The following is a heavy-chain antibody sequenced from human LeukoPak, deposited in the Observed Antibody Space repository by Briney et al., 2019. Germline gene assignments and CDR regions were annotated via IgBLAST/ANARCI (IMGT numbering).Heavy chain of an antibody. Sequence: SVKVSCKASGDTFSTYAISWVRQVPGQGLEWMGRIIPISGIAKSTQKLQGRVTFTADRPTSTAYMELSSLRSEDTAVYYCARGPVENCSGGSCYDYGMDVWGKGTTVTVSS. V-gene: IGHV1-69*04. J-gene: IGHJ6*04. CDR2: IIPISGIA. CDR3: ARGPVENCSGGSCYDYGMDV. D-gene: IGHD2-15*01. CDR1: GDTFSTYA.